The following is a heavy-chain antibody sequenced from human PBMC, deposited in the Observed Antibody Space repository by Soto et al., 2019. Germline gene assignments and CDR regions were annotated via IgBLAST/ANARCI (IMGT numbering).Heavy chain of an antibody. CDR3: AHRPDGSSWYFFQN. D-gene: IGHD6-13*01. Sequence: QITLKESGPTLVKPTQTLTLTCTLSGFSLSAGEVGVGWIRQAPGKALEWLGMIFWDDDKRYSPYLKSRLTITKDTSKNQVVLTMTNMDPVDTATYYCAHRPDGSSWYFFQNWGQGTLVTVSS. CDR2: IFWDDDK. CDR1: GFSLSAGEVG. J-gene: IGHJ1*01. V-gene: IGHV2-5*02.